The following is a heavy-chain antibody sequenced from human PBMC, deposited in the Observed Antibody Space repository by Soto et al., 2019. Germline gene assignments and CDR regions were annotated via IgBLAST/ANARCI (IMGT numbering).Heavy chain of an antibody. J-gene: IGHJ4*02. V-gene: IGHV1-3*04. CDR3: ARGGDGYNYGRFDY. CDR1: GYSFTNYA. CDR2: INTVNGNT. Sequence: QVQLVQSGAEVKRPGASVKVSCKASGYSFTNYALHWVRQAPGQRLEWMGWINTVNGNTKYSQKFQGRVTITRDTPATTAYMELSSLRSEDTAVYYCARGGDGYNYGRFDYWGQGTLVTVSS. D-gene: IGHD5-12*01.